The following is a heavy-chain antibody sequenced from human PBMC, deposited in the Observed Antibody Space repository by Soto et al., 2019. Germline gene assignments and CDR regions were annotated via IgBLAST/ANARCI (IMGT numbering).Heavy chain of an antibody. CDR1: GFTFSSYG. Sequence: QVQLVESGGGVVQPGRSLRLSCAASGFTFSSYGMHWVRQAPGKGLEWVAVIWYDGSNKYYADSVKGRFTISRDNSKNTLYLQMNSLRAEDTAVYYCARYNDFWSGLGYGMDVWGQGTTVTVSS. CDR2: IWYDGSNK. V-gene: IGHV3-33*01. D-gene: IGHD3-3*01. CDR3: ARYNDFWSGLGYGMDV. J-gene: IGHJ6*02.